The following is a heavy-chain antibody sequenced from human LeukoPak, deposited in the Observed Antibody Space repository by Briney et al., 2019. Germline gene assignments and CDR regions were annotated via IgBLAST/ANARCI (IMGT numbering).Heavy chain of an antibody. CDR3: ARHPIGTGYYFDY. CDR1: GYSITSYW. V-gene: IGHV5-51*01. CDR2: IYPGDSDT. D-gene: IGHD3/OR15-3a*01. J-gene: IGHJ4*02. Sequence: GESPQISCKGSGYSITSYWIGWVRQLPGKGLEWMGIIYPGDSDTRYSPSFQGQVTISADKSISTAYLQWSSLKASDTAMYYCARHPIGTGYYFDYWGQGTLVTVSS.